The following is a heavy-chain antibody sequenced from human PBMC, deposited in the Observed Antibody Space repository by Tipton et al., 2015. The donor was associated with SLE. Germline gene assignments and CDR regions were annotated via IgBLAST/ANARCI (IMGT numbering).Heavy chain of an antibody. CDR1: GYSFSTYW. Sequence: QLVQSGAEVKKPGESLKISCKGSGYSFSTYWIGWVRQMPGKGLEWMGIIYPGDSDTRYSPSFQGQVTMSADKSISTAYLQWSSLKASDTAMYYCASLWYYGSGSYLFDYWGQGTLVTVSS. CDR3: ASLWYYGSGSYLFDY. J-gene: IGHJ4*02. D-gene: IGHD3-10*01. V-gene: IGHV5-51*01. CDR2: IYPGDSDT.